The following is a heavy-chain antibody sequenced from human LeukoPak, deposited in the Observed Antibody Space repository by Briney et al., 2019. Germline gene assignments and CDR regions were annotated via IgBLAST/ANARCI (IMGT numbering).Heavy chain of an antibody. CDR2: ISWNSGSI. CDR1: GFTFDDYA. Sequence: GGSLRLSCAASGFTFDDYAMHWVRQAPGKGLEGVSGISWNSGSIGYADSVKGRFTISRDNAKNSLYLQMNSLRAEDTALYYCAKDIGYGDFYYFDYWGQGTLVTVSS. J-gene: IGHJ4*02. CDR3: AKDIGYGDFYYFDY. D-gene: IGHD4-17*01. V-gene: IGHV3-9*01.